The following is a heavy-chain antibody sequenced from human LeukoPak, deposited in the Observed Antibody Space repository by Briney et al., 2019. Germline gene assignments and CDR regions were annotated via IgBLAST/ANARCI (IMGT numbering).Heavy chain of an antibody. D-gene: IGHD5-24*01. CDR2: ISSSSTI. Sequence: PGGSLRLSCAASGFTFSSYSMNWVRQAPGKGLEWVSYISSSSTIYYADSVKGRFTISRDNAKNSLYLQMNSLRAEDTAVCYCARDPDGYNTHYFDYWGQGTLVTVSS. V-gene: IGHV3-48*01. J-gene: IGHJ4*02. CDR1: GFTFSSYS. CDR3: ARDPDGYNTHYFDY.